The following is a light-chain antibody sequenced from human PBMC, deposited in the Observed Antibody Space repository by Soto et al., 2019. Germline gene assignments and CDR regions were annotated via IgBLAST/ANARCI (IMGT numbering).Light chain of an antibody. Sequence: EIVLTQSPGTLSLSPGEGATLSCRASQSVASSYLAWYQQKPGQAPRLLIYGASNRATGIPDRFSGGGSGTDSTLTISRLEPEDFAVYYCQQYGSSSYTFGQGTKLEIK. CDR1: QSVASSY. CDR2: GAS. V-gene: IGKV3-20*01. CDR3: QQYGSSSYT. J-gene: IGKJ2*01.